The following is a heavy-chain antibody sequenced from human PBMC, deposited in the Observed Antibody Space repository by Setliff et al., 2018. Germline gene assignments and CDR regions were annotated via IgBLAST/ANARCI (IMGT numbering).Heavy chain of an antibody. Sequence: ASVKVSCKTSGYSFTVFGISWVRQAPGQGLEWMGWISPYYGSTNYAQKFQGRVTMTTDTSTSTAYMELTSLTSDDTAVYYCAQTKGFVDGYLDPWGQGTLVTVSS. CDR1: GYSFTVFG. V-gene: IGHV1-18*01. J-gene: IGHJ5*02. CDR3: AQTKGFVDGYLDP. CDR2: ISPYYGST. D-gene: IGHD2-21*02.